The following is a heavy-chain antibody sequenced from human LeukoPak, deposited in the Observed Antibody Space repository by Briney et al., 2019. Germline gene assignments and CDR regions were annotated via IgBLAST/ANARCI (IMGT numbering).Heavy chain of an antibody. CDR3: AKTGTPWYYFDY. V-gene: IGHV3-30*02. J-gene: IGHJ4*02. Sequence: WVRQAPGKGLEWVAFIRYDGNNKYYADSVKGRFTISRDNSKNTLYLQMNSLRAEDTAVYYCAKTGTPWYYFDYWGQGTLVTVSS. D-gene: IGHD6-13*01. CDR2: IRYDGNNK.